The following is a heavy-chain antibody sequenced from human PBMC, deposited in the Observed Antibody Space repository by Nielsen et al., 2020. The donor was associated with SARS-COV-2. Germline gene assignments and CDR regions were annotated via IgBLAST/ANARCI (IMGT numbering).Heavy chain of an antibody. CDR1: GFNFDDFT. CDR2: INWDGDRI. J-gene: IGHJ4*02. V-gene: IGHV3-43*01. Sequence: GGSLRLSCAASGFNFDDFTMHWVRQAPGKGLEWVSLINWDGDRIYYADSVKGRFTISRDNSKTSLYLQMNSLRPDDTAVYYCAKAETSYYFDSWGQGTLVTVSS. CDR3: AKAETSYYFDS.